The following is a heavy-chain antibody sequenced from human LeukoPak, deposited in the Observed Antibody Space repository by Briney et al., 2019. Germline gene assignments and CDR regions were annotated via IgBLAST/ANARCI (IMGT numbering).Heavy chain of an antibody. V-gene: IGHV4-34*01. Sequence: SETLSLTCAVYGGSFSGYYWSWIRQPPGKGLEWIGEINHSGSTNYNPSLKSRVTISVDTSKNQFSLKLSSVTAADTAVYYCARGRSYFWSGYSSYFDYWGQGTLATVSS. CDR3: ARGRSYFWSGYSSYFDY. D-gene: IGHD3-3*01. CDR2: INHSGST. J-gene: IGHJ4*02. CDR1: GGSFSGYY.